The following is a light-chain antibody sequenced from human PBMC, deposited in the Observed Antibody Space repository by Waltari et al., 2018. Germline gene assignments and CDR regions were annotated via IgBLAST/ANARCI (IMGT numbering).Light chain of an antibody. CDR2: DAS. V-gene: IGKV3-11*01. CDR1: QSVSSY. Sequence: EIVLTQSPATLPLSPGERATLSCRASQSVSSYLAWHQQKPGQAPRLLIYDASNRATGIPARFSGSGSGTDFTLTISSLEPEDFAVYYCQQRSSWPLTIGGGTKVEIK. J-gene: IGKJ4*01. CDR3: QQRSSWPLT.